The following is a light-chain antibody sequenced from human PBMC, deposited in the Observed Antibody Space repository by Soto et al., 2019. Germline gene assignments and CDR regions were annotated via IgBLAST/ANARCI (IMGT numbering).Light chain of an antibody. V-gene: IGKV1-39*01. CDR1: QSIRNY. J-gene: IGKJ2*01. CDR3: QQSYSSPYT. CDR2: VAS. Sequence: DIQMTQSPSSLSASVGDRVTITCRASQSIRNYVNWYQQKPGKAPKFLIYVASTLQIGVPSRFSGSGSGTDFSLTISSLQPEDFATSDCQQSYSSPYTFGPGTKLEIK.